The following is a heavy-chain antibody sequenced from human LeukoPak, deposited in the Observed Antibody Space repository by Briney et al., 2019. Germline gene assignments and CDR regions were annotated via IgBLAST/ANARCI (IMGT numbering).Heavy chain of an antibody. CDR2: IYYSGST. CDR1: GGSISSGGYY. V-gene: IGHV4-31*03. Sequence: SETLSLTCTVSGGSISSGGYYWSWIRQHPGKGLEWIGYIYYSGSTYYNPSLKSRVTISVDTSKNQFSLKLSSVTAADTAVYYCARDRGLTYYYGSGSYERGYYYYGMDVWAKGPRSPSP. D-gene: IGHD3-10*01. CDR3: ARDRGLTYYYGSGSYERGYYYYGMDV. J-gene: IGHJ6*02.